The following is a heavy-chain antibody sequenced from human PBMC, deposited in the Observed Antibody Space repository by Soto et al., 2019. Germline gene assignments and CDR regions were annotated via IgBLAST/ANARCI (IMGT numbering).Heavy chain of an antibody. Sequence: TCTVSGGSLNGYFWSWIRQSPGKGLEWIACIFYSGNTYHNPALQSRVTISVDTSKNQFSLRLSSVTAADTAVYYCARHVGTPWYWAFDIWGQGTMVTVS. CDR1: GGSLNGYF. CDR2: IFYSGNT. D-gene: IGHD2-8*02. V-gene: IGHV4-59*08. J-gene: IGHJ3*02. CDR3: ARHVGTPWYWAFDI.